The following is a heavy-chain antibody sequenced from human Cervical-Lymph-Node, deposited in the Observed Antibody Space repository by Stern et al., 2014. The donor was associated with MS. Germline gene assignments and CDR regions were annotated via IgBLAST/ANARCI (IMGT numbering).Heavy chain of an antibody. CDR3: AKAKVTSLSDY. Sequence: EVQLLESGGGLVQPGGSLRLSCAASGFTFSSSAMSWVRHAPGKGLEWVSALSCSGGSTYYADSGKGRFTLSRENSQNHLYLQMNSLRAEDTAVYYGAKAKVTSLSDYWGQGTLVTVSS. J-gene: IGHJ4*02. CDR1: GFTFSSSA. D-gene: IGHD4-17*01. CDR2: LSCSGGST. V-gene: IGHV3-23*01.